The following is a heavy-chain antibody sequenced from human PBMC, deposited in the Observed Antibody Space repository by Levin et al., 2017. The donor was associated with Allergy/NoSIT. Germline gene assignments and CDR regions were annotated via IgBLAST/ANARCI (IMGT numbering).Heavy chain of an antibody. CDR2: IIASGGST. CDR3: AKPGRGMVGASYFDY. CDR1: GFTFSSYA. J-gene: IGHJ4*02. Sequence: LSGGSLRLSCAASGFTFSSYAMNWVRQAPGKGLEWVSSIIASGGSTYYADSVKGRFTIYRDNSKSTLYLQMNSLRAEDAAVYYCAKPGRGMVGASYFDYWGQGSLVTVSS. D-gene: IGHD1-26*01. V-gene: IGHV3-23*01.